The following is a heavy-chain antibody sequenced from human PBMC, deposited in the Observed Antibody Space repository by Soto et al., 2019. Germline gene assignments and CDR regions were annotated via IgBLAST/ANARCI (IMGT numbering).Heavy chain of an antibody. Sequence: AMHWVRQAPGQRLEWMGWINAGNGNTKYSQKFQGRVTITRDTSASTAYMELSSLRSEDTAVYYCARQASSSGYAFDIWGQGTMVTVSS. CDR3: ARQASSSGYAFDI. J-gene: IGHJ3*02. CDR2: INAGNGNT. D-gene: IGHD6-19*01. CDR1: A. V-gene: IGHV1-3*01.